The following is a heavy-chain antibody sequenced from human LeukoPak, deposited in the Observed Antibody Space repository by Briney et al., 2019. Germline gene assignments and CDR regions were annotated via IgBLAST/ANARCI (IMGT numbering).Heavy chain of an antibody. CDR1: GYTFTSYD. Sequence: GASVKVSCKASGYTFTSYDINWVRQATGQGLEWMGWMNPNSGNTGYAQKFQGRVTMTRNTSISTAYMELSSLRSKDTAVYYCARGLIVVVAATPRRYFDLWGRGTLVTVSS. V-gene: IGHV1-8*01. J-gene: IGHJ2*01. D-gene: IGHD2-15*01. CDR2: MNPNSGNT. CDR3: ARGLIVVVAATPRRYFDL.